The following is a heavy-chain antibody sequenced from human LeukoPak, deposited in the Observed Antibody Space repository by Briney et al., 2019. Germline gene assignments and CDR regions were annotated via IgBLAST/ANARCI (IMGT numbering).Heavy chain of an antibody. CDR2: ISYDGSNK. CDR3: AKTNYDSSGYLRSYYYYGMDV. Sequence: GGSLRLSCAASGFTFSSHGMHWVRQAPGKGLEWVAVISYDGSNKYYADSVKGRFTISRDNSKNTLYLQMNSLRAEDTAVYYCAKTNYDSSGYLRSYYYYGMDVWGQGTTVTVSS. J-gene: IGHJ6*02. D-gene: IGHD3-22*01. CDR1: GFTFSSHG. V-gene: IGHV3-30*18.